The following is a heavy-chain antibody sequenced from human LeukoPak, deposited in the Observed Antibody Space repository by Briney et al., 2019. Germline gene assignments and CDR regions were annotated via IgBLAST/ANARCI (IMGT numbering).Heavy chain of an antibody. D-gene: IGHD3-3*01. J-gene: IGHJ4*02. CDR1: GYTFTSYA. V-gene: IGHV1-3*01. CDR2: INAGNGNT. CDR3: ARGPLTIFGVDPVDY. Sequence: ASVKVSCTASGYTFTSYAMHWVRQAPGQRLEWMGWINAGNGNTKYSQKFQGRVTITRDTSASTAYMELSSLRSEDTAVYYCARGPLTIFGVDPVDYWGQGTLVTVSS.